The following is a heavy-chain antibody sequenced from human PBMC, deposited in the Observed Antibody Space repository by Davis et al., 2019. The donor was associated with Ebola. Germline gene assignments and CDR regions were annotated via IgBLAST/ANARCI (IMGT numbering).Heavy chain of an antibody. V-gene: IGHV1-18*01. D-gene: IGHD3-3*01. CDR3: ARVPRFLEWLFGEIFDY. CDR1: GYTFTSYG. Sequence: ASVKVSCKASGYTFTSYGISWVRQAPGQGLEWMGWISAYNGNTNYAQKLQGRVTMTTDTSTSTAYMELRSLRSDDTAVYYCARVPRFLEWLFGEIFDYWGQGTLVIVSS. CDR2: ISAYNGNT. J-gene: IGHJ4*02.